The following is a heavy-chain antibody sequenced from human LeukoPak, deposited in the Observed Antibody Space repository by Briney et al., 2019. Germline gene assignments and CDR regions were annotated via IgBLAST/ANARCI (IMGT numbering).Heavy chain of an antibody. V-gene: IGHV3-30*02. CDR1: GFTFSSYG. D-gene: IGHD2-21*02. CDR2: IRYDGSNK. CDR3: AKDLWDQLSGHCPFDY. Sequence: PGGSLRLSCAASGFTFSSYGMHWVRQAPGKGLEWVAFIRYDGSNKYYADSVKGRFTISRDNSKNTLYLQMNSLRAEGTAVYYCAKDLWDQLSGHCPFDYWGQGTLVTVSS. J-gene: IGHJ4*02.